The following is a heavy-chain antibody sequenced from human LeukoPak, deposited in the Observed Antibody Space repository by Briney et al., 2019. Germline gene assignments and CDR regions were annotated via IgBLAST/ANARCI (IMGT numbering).Heavy chain of an antibody. V-gene: IGHV3-23*01. J-gene: IGHJ4*02. Sequence: GGSLRLSCAVSGFSFSTYAVSWVRQAPGKGPEWVSSISGSGTDTYYTDSVKGRFTISRDTSKNTLYMQMNNLRVEDTAVYYCVKGFHFDWWGQGTLVTVSS. CDR1: GFSFSTYA. CDR2: ISGSGTDT. CDR3: VKGFHFDW.